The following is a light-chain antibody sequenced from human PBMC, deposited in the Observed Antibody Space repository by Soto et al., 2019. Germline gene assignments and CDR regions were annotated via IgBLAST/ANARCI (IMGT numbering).Light chain of an antibody. Sequence: QSVLTQPASVSGSPGQPITISCTGINHDVGSYNLVSWYQQHPGKAPKLMIFDDSKRPSGVSNRFSGSKSGNTASLTISGLQAEDEADYYCSSYTTSNTRQIVFGTGTKVTVL. CDR3: SSYTTSNTRQIV. CDR2: DDS. J-gene: IGLJ1*01. V-gene: IGLV2-14*02. CDR1: NHDVGSYNL.